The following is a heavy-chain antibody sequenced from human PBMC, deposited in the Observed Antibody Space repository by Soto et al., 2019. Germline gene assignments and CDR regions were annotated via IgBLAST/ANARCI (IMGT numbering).Heavy chain of an antibody. CDR2: IYYSGST. J-gene: IGHJ6*02. V-gene: IGHV4-59*01. Sequence: PSETLSLTCTVSGGSISSYYWSWIRQPPGKGLEWIGYIYYSGSTNYNPSLKSRVTISVDTSKNQFSLKLSSVTAADTAVYYCARATYSGYDHGMDVWGQGTTVTVSS. CDR1: GGSISSYY. D-gene: IGHD5-12*01. CDR3: ARATYSGYDHGMDV.